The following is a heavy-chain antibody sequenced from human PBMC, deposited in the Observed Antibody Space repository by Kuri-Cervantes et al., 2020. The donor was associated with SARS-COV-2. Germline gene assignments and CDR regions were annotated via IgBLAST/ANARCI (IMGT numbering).Heavy chain of an antibody. CDR2: IYPGDSDT. V-gene: IGHV5-51*01. CDR3: ARHITGYYYYMDV. Sequence: GGSLRLSCKGSGYSFTSYWIGWVRQMPGKGLEWMGIIYPGDSDTRYSPPFQGQVTISADKSISTAYLQWSSLKASDTAMYYCARHITGYYYYMDVWGKGTTVTVSS. J-gene: IGHJ6*03. CDR1: GYSFTSYW. D-gene: IGHD1-14*01.